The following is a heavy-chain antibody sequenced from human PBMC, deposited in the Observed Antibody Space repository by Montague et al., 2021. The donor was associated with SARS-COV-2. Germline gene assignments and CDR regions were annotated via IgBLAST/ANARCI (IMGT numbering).Heavy chain of an antibody. J-gene: IGHJ5*02. CDR2: FYYSGGS. V-gene: IGHV4-61*03. CDR3: ARDRGDIYGGHSAWFDP. D-gene: IGHD4-23*01. CDR1: GASISTGGDY. Sequence: SETLSLTCTVSGASISTGGDYWTWIRQRPGRGLEWIGNFYYSGGSTYNPSLKSRVTISADTSKNLFSLTLKSVTASDAAVYYCARDRGDIYGGHSAWFDPWGQGTLVTVSS.